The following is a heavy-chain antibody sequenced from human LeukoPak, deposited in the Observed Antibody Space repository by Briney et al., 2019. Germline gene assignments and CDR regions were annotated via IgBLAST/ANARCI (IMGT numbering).Heavy chain of an antibody. CDR2: ISGGGEDT. J-gene: IGHJ6*02. D-gene: IGHD6-13*01. Sequence: GGSLRLSCTASGFSFRSFAMSWVREAPGQGLEWVTSISGGGEDTYYADSVKGRFTISRDNSETTLYLQMNSLGADDTALYYCARTIAQYTNTWLYYYYGLDVWGQGTTVTVSS. CDR3: ARTIAQYTNTWLYYYYGLDV. CDR1: GFSFRSFA. V-gene: IGHV3-23*01.